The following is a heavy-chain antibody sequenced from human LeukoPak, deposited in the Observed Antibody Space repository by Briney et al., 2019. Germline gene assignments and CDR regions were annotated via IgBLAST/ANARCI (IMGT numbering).Heavy chain of an antibody. Sequence: PGGSLRLSCAASGFTFSSYAMHWVRQAPGKGLEWVAVISYDGSNKYYADSVKGRFTISRDNSKNTLYLQMNSLRAEDTAVYYCARHSGSYYTMEDYYFDYWGQGTLVTVSS. CDR2: ISYDGSNK. V-gene: IGHV3-30-3*01. CDR1: GFTFSSYA. CDR3: ARHSGSYYTMEDYYFDY. J-gene: IGHJ4*02. D-gene: IGHD1-26*01.